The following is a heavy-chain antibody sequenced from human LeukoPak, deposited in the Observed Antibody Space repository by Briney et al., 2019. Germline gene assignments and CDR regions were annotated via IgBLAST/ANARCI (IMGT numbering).Heavy chain of an antibody. J-gene: IGHJ3*02. V-gene: IGHV4-34*01. D-gene: IGHD3-10*01. CDR3: ARDHRDYYGSGSYYDAFDI. CDR2: INHSGST. CDR1: GGSFSGYY. Sequence: SSETLSLTCAVYGGSFSGYYWSWIRQPPGKGLEWIGEINHSGSTNYNPSLKSRVTISVDTSKNQFSLRLSSVTAADTAVYYCARDHRDYYGSGSYYDAFDIWGQGTMVTVSS.